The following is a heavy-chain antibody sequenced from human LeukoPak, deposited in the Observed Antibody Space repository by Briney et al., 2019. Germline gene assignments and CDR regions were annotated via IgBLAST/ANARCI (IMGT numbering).Heavy chain of an antibody. CDR2: ISYDGSNK. V-gene: IGHV3-30*03. CDR1: GFTFSSYG. D-gene: IGHD6-19*01. CDR3: ARGNGWSQNYYYGMDV. Sequence: GGSLRLSCAASGFTFSSYGMHWVRQAPGKGLEWVAVISYDGSNKYYADSVKGRFTISRDNSKNTLYLQMNSLRAEDTAVYYCARGNGWSQNYYYGMDVWGQGTTVTVSS. J-gene: IGHJ6*02.